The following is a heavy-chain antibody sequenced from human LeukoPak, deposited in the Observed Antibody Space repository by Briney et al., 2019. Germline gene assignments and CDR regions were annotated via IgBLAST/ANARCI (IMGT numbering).Heavy chain of an antibody. CDR2: ISGSGGST. J-gene: IGHJ4*02. V-gene: IGHV3-23*01. Sequence: GGSLRLSCAASGFTFSSYAMSWVRQAPGKGLEWVSVISGSGGSTYCADSVKGRFTISRDNAKNSLYLQMNSLRAEDTAVYYCARDIRVGDDYWGQGTLVTVSS. D-gene: IGHD2-21*02. CDR3: ARDIRVGDDY. CDR1: GFTFSSYA.